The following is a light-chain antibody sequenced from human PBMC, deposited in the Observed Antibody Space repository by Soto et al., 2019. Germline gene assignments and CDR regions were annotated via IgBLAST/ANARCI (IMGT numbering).Light chain of an antibody. CDR3: CSFTSITTYA. J-gene: IGLJ1*01. Sequence: QSALTQPASVSGSLGQSITISCTGTSSDVGAYNYVSWYQQQPGKAPKLMISEVSNRPSGVSNRFSGSKSGNTASLIISGLQAEDEADYYCCSFTSITTYAFGTGTKATVL. CDR1: SSDVGAYNY. V-gene: IGLV2-14*01. CDR2: EVS.